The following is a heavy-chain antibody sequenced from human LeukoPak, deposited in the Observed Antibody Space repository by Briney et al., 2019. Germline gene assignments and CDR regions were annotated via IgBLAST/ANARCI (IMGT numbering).Heavy chain of an antibody. J-gene: IGHJ4*02. CDR3: AKTLRPDNYVDY. D-gene: IGHD1-14*01. V-gene: IGHV3-30*18. CDR1: GFTFSSYG. CDR2: ISYDGSNK. Sequence: PGGSLRLSCAASGFTFSSYGMHWVRQAPGKGLEWVAVISYDGSNKYYADSVKGRFTISRDNSKNTLYLQMNSLRAEDTAVYYCAKTLRPDNYVDYWGQGTLVTVSS.